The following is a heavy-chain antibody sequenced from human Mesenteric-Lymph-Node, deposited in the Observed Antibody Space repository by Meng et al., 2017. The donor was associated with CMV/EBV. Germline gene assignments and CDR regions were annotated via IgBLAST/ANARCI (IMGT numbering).Heavy chain of an antibody. CDR2: IRSDANTK. D-gene: IGHD2-21*01. Sequence: GESLKISCAASGFTFSRYAMHWVRQAPGKGLEWVASIRSDANTKYYADSVKGRFTISRDNSKNMLYLEMNNLRPEDTAVFYCANVEDGSDRWCCPGYWGQGTLVTVSS. J-gene: IGHJ4*02. CDR3: ANVEDGSDRWCCPGY. CDR1: GFTFSRYA. V-gene: IGHV3-30*02.